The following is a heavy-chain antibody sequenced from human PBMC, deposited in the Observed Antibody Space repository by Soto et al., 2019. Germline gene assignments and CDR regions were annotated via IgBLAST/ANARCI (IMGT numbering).Heavy chain of an antibody. J-gene: IGHJ4*02. CDR2: ISGYNGNT. V-gene: IGHV1-18*01. Sequence: QIQLVQSGAELKEPGASVKVSCKTSGYIFSNYGVSWVRQAPGQGLEWMGWISGYNGNTNNAQKFQGGVTMTTHTSTSTAYMELGSLRSDDTAISSCVRDGGAAAGWNFDYWGQGTLVAVSS. CDR3: VRDGGAAAGWNFDY. CDR1: GYIFSNYG. D-gene: IGHD6-13*01.